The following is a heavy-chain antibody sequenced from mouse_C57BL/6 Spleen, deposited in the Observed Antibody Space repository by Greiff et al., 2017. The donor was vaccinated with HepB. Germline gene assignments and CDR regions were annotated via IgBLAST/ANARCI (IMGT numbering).Heavy chain of an antibody. Sequence: EVQPQESGPGLVKPSQSLSLTCSVTGYSITSGYYWNWIRQFPGNKLEWMGYISYDGSNNYNPSLKNQISITRDTSKNQFFLKLNSVTTEDTATYYCAQRSRYGYFDVWGTGTTVTVSS. CDR1: GYSITSGYY. J-gene: IGHJ1*03. V-gene: IGHV3-6*01. CDR2: ISYDGSN. CDR3: AQRSRYGYFDV.